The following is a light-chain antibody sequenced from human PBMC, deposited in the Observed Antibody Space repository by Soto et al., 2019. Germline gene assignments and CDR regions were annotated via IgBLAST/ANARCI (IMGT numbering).Light chain of an antibody. CDR3: SSYTSSSIL. Sequence: QYALTQPASVSGSPGQSITISCTGTSSDVGGYNYVSWYQQHPGKAPKLMIYDVSNRPSGVSNRFSGSKSGNTASLTISGLQAEDEVDYYCSSYTSSSILFGGGTKLTVL. CDR1: SSDVGGYNY. CDR2: DVS. J-gene: IGLJ2*01. V-gene: IGLV2-14*01.